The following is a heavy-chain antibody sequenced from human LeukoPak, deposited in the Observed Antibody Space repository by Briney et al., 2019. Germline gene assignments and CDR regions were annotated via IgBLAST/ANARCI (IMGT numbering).Heavy chain of an antibody. CDR2: ISGSGGST. J-gene: IGHJ3*02. Sequence: PGGSLRLSCAASGFTFSSYAMSWVRQAPGKGLEWVSAISGSGGSTYYADSVKGRFTISRDNSKNTLYLQTNSLRAEDTAVYYCANYDSSGYYYINDAFDIWGQGTMVTVSS. D-gene: IGHD3-22*01. CDR3: ANYDSSGYYYINDAFDI. CDR1: GFTFSSYA. V-gene: IGHV3-23*01.